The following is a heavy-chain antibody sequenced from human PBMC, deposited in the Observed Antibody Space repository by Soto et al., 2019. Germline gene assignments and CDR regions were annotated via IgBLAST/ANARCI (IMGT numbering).Heavy chain of an antibody. CDR3: ATFIVGATM. CDR1: GFTVSSNY. J-gene: IGHJ4*02. Sequence: GGSLRLSCAVSGFTVSSNYMSWVRQAPGKGLEWVSLIYSGGSTYYADSVKGRFTISRDNSKNTLYLQMNSLRAEDTAVYYCATFIVGATMWGPGTLVTVSS. V-gene: IGHV3-53*01. CDR2: IYSGGST. D-gene: IGHD1-26*01.